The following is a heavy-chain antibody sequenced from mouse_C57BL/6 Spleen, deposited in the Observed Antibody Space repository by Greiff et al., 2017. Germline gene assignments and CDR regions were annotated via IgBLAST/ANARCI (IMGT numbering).Heavy chain of an antibody. V-gene: IGHV1-59*01. J-gene: IGHJ4*01. D-gene: IGHD3-2*02. Sequence: QVQLQQPGAELVRPGTSVKLSCKASGYTFTSYWMHWVKQRPGQGLEWIGVIDPSDSYTNYNQKFKGKATLTVDTSSSTAYMQLSSLTSEDSAVYYCASHGDLDSSGRYYAMDYWGQGTSVTVSS. CDR1: GYTFTSYW. CDR2: IDPSDSYT. CDR3: ASHGDLDSSGRYYAMDY.